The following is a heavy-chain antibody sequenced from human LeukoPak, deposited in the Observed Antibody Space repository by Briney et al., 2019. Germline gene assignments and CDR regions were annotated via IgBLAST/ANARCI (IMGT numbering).Heavy chain of an antibody. D-gene: IGHD2-15*01. Sequence: SVEVPCKASGGTFSSYAISWVRQAPGQGLEWMGRIIPIFGTANYAQKFQGRVTITTDESTSTAYMELSSLRSEDTAVYYCARESAPLGNIVVVVAASRAFDIWGQGTMVTVSS. J-gene: IGHJ3*02. CDR1: GGTFSSYA. V-gene: IGHV1-69*05. CDR3: ARESAPLGNIVVVVAASRAFDI. CDR2: IIPIFGTA.